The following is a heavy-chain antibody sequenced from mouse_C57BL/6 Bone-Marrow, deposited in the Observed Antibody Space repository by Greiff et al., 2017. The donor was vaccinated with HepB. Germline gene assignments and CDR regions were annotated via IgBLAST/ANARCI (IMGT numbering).Heavy chain of an antibody. CDR1: GYAFSSSW. Sequence: VQLQQSGPELVKPGASVKISCKASGYAFSSSWMNWVKQRPGKGLEWIGRIYPGDGDTNYNGKFKGKATLTADKSSSTAYMQLSSLTSEDSAVYFCARFYALYAMDYWGQGTSVTVSS. CDR3: ARFYALYAMDY. CDR2: IYPGDGDT. J-gene: IGHJ4*01. D-gene: IGHD2-3*01. V-gene: IGHV1-82*01.